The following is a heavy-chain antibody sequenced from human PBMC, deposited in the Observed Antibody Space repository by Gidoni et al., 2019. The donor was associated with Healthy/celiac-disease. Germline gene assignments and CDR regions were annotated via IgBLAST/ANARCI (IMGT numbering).Heavy chain of an antibody. J-gene: IGHJ4*02. D-gene: IGHD3-22*01. CDR3: AKDRPPLYYDSSGCPDY. CDR1: GFTFSSYG. CDR2: ISYDGSNK. V-gene: IGHV3-30*18. Sequence: QVQLVESGGGVVQPGRSLRLSCAASGFTFSSYGMHWVRQAPGKGLEWVAVISYDGSNKYYADSVKGRFTISRDNSKNTLYLQMNSLRAEDTAVYYCAKDRPPLYYDSSGCPDYWGQGTLVTVSS.